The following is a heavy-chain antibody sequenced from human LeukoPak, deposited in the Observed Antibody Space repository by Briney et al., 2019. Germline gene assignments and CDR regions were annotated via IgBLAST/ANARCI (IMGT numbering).Heavy chain of an antibody. CDR2: IIPIFGPP. J-gene: IGHJ3*01. Sequence: SVKVSCKASGGTFSSYAISWVRQAPGQGLEWMGGIIPIFGPPNNAQKSQDRVTITADESKSTVHMELSSLTSDDTAIYYCARDRSSGTFDSFGVWGPGTLVTVSS. CDR1: GGTFSSYA. V-gene: IGHV1-69*01. CDR3: ARDRSSGTFDSFGV. D-gene: IGHD1-26*01.